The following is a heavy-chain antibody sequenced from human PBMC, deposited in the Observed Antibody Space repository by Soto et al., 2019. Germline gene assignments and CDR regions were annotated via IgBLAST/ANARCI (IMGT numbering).Heavy chain of an antibody. CDR3: ATLPGSGKRHFDY. J-gene: IGHJ4*02. CDR2: IWYDGSNK. CDR1: GFTFSSYG. D-gene: IGHD3-10*01. V-gene: IGHV3-33*01. Sequence: QVQLVESWGGVVQPGRSLRLSFAASGFTFSSYGMHWVRQAPGKGLEWVAVIWYDGSNKYYADSVKGRFTISRDNSKNTLYLPMHSLRAEDTAVYYCATLPGSGKRHFDYWVQLTLVTVSS.